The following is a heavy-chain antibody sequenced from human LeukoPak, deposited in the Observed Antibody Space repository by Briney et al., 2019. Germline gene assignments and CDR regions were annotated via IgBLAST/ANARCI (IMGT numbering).Heavy chain of an antibody. D-gene: IGHD3-3*01. V-gene: IGHV4-31*03. CDR1: GGSISSGGYY. CDR2: IYYSGST. J-gene: IGHJ6*02. CDR3: ARAPGATIFGVVRRAYYYYGMDV. Sequence: PSETLSLTCTVSGGSISSGGYYWSWIRQHPGKGLEWIGYIYYSGSTYYNPSLKSRVTISVDTSKNQFSLKLSSVTAADTAVYYCARAPGATIFGVVRRAYYYYGMDVWGQGTTVTVSS.